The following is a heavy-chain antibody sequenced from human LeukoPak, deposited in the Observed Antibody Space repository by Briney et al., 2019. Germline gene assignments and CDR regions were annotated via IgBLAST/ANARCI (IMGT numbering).Heavy chain of an antibody. D-gene: IGHD3-16*01. Sequence: ASVKVSCKASGYTFTSYGIFWVRQAPGQGLEWMGWISTYNGNTNYAQKLQGRVTMTTDTSTSTAYMELRSLRSDDTAVYYCARDRLIRGLDYWGQGTLVIVSS. CDR1: GYTFTSYG. CDR2: ISTYNGNT. V-gene: IGHV1-18*01. J-gene: IGHJ4*02. CDR3: ARDRLIRGLDY.